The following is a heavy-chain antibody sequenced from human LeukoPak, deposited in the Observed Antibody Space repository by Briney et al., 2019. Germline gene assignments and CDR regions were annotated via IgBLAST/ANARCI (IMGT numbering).Heavy chain of an antibody. CDR2: ITNSGDKT. D-gene: IGHD5-18*01. J-gene: IGHJ4*02. CDR3: ASFLTADTAMVTYYFDY. CDR1: GFILSNYW. V-gene: IGHV3-23*01. Sequence: QPGGSLRLSCAASGFILSNYWMGWVRRAPGKGLEWVSVITNSGDKTYYADSAKGRFTISRDNSKNTLYLQMNSLRAEDTAVYYCASFLTADTAMVTYYFDYWGQGTLVTVSS.